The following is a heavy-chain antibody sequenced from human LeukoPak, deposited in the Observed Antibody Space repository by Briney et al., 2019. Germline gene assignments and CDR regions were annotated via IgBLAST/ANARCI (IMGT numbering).Heavy chain of an antibody. CDR3: AREPTYSSSWYTSCDY. J-gene: IGHJ4*02. V-gene: IGHV3-21*01. Sequence: GGSLRLSCAASGFTFSSYTMNWVRQAPGKGLEWVSSITSSSSYIYYADSVKGRFTISRDNAKNSLYLHMNSLRAEDTAVHYCAREPTYSSSWYTSCDYWGQGTLVTVSS. D-gene: IGHD6-13*01. CDR2: ITSSSSYI. CDR1: GFTFSSYT.